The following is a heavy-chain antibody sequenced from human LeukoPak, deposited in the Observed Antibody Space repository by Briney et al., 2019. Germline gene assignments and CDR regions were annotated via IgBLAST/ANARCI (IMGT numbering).Heavy chain of an antibody. J-gene: IGHJ4*02. CDR3: ASPCCSTSCYFEFDY. D-gene: IGHD2-2*01. Sequence: XPXGXGVXWXGSIYYSGTTSYNPSLKCRVTISVDTSKNQFSLKLSSVTAAGTAVYYCASPCCSTSCYFEFDYWGQGTLVTVSS. CDR2: IYYSGTT. V-gene: IGHV4-39*01.